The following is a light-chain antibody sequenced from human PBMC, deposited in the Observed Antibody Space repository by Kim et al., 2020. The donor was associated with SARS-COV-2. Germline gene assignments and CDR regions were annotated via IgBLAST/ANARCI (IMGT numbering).Light chain of an antibody. Sequence: SVSPGERATLSCRASQIFNSDLAWYQQKPGQAPRLLIYGASTRATGIPARFSGSGSGTEFTLTISSLQSEDFAVYYCQQYNTWPLTFGGGTKLEIK. V-gene: IGKV3-15*01. CDR2: GAS. CDR3: QQYNTWPLT. CDR1: QIFNSD. J-gene: IGKJ4*01.